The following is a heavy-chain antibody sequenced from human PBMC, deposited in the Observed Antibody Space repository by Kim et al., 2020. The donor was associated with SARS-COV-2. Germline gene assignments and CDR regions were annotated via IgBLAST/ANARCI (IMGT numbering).Heavy chain of an antibody. D-gene: IGHD1-7*01. CDR1: GFTFSSYG. V-gene: IGHV3-30*18. Sequence: GGSLRLSCAASGFTFSSYGMHWVRQAPGKGLEWVAVISYDGSNKYYADSVKGRFTISRDNSKNTLYLQMNSLRAEDTAVYYCAKPGITGTTVWYFDLWGRGTLVTVSS. CDR2: ISYDGSNK. J-gene: IGHJ2*01. CDR3: AKPGITGTTVWYFDL.